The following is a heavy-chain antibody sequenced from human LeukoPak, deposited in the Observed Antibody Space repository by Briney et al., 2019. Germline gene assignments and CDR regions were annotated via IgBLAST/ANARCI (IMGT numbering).Heavy chain of an antibody. J-gene: IGHJ4*02. CDR3: ARDNYSDSSGSWVY. V-gene: IGHV1-18*01. CDR1: GYTFTSYG. CDR2: ISAYNGNT. Sequence: GASVKVSCKASGYTFTSYGISWVRQAPGQGLEWMGWISAYNGNTNYAQKLQGRVTMTTDTSTSTAYMELRSLRSDDTAVYYCARDNYSDSSGSWVYWGQGTLVTVSS. D-gene: IGHD3-22*01.